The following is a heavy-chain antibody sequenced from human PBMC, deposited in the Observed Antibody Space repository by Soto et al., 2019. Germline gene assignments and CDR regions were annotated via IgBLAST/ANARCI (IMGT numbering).Heavy chain of an antibody. D-gene: IGHD5-18*01. V-gene: IGHV3-23*01. Sequence: EVQLLESGGGLVQPGGSLRLSCVGSGLTFSSYAMGWVRQAPGKGLEWVSDISGNGGSTYYADPVKGRFTISRDNSKNTLFLEMNSLRVEDTAVYYCAKRLFAIVVVGGYDIWGQGTKVTVSS. J-gene: IGHJ3*02. CDR2: ISGNGGST. CDR1: GLTFSSYA. CDR3: AKRLFAIVVVGGYDI.